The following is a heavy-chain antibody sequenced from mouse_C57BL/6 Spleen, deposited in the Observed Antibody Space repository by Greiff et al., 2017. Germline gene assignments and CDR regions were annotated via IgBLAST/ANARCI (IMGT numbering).Heavy chain of an antibody. CDR2: IYPGSGNT. CDR1: GYTFTDYY. V-gene: IGHV1-76*01. J-gene: IGHJ4*01. Sequence: QVQLQQSGAELVRPGASVKLSCKASGYTFTDYYINWVKQRPGQGLEWIARIYPGSGNTYYNEKFKGKATLTAEKSSSTAYMQLSSLTSEDSAVYFCARSLYDYDDYAMDDWGQGTSVTVSS. CDR3: ARSLYDYDDYAMDD. D-gene: IGHD2-4*01.